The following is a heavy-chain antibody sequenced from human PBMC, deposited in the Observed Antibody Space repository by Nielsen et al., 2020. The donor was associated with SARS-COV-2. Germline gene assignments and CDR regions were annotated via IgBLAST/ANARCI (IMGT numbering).Heavy chain of an antibody. Sequence: GGSLRLSCAVSGFTFSSYSMNWVRQAPGKGLEWVSYISASSSTIYYADSVKGRFSISRDNAKNSLYLQMNSLRAEDTAVYYCARESATGTDAFDIWGQGTVVTVSS. CDR1: GFTFSSYS. V-gene: IGHV3-48*01. J-gene: IGHJ3*02. D-gene: IGHD3-9*01. CDR2: ISASSSTI. CDR3: ARESATGTDAFDI.